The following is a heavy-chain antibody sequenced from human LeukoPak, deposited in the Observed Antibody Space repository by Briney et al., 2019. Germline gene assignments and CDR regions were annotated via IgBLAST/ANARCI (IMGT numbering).Heavy chain of an antibody. CDR3: ARGGTVTLNWFDP. CDR1: GFTFSSYS. CDR2: ISSSSSYI. D-gene: IGHD4-17*01. Sequence: GGSLRLSCAASGFTFSSYSMNWVRQAPGKGLEWVSSISSSSSYIYYADSVKGRFTISRDNAKNSLYPQMNSLRAEDTAVYYCARGGTVTLNWFDPWGQGTLVTVSS. V-gene: IGHV3-21*01. J-gene: IGHJ5*02.